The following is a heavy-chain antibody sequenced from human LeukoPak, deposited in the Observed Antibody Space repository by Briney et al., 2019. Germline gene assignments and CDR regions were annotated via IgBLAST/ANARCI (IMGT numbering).Heavy chain of an antibody. V-gene: IGHV3-64*01. Sequence: GGSLRLSCAASGFTFSSYAIHWVRQAPGKGLEFVSAINRYGDSTYYANSVKGRFTISRDDSKNSLYLQMNSLRAEDTAVYYCARAWGAFDIWGQGTMVTVSS. J-gene: IGHJ3*02. CDR1: GFTFSSYA. D-gene: IGHD7-27*01. CDR2: INRYGDST. CDR3: ARAWGAFDI.